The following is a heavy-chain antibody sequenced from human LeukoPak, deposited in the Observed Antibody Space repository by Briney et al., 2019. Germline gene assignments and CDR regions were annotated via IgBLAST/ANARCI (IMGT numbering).Heavy chain of an antibody. J-gene: IGHJ4*02. D-gene: IGHD6-19*01. Sequence: SETLSLTCTVSGGSISSYYWSWIRQPPGKGLEWIGEINHSGSTNYNPSLKSRVTISVDTSKNQFSLKLSSVTAADTAVYYCARVIAVAGRALGYWGQGTLVTVSS. CDR2: INHSGST. CDR3: ARVIAVAGRALGY. V-gene: IGHV4-34*01. CDR1: GGSISSYY.